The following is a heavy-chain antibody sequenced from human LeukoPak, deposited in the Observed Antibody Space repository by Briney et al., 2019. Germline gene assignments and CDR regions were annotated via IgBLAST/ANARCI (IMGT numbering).Heavy chain of an antibody. CDR1: GFIFSDYA. CDR3: ASGRGGSYDS. D-gene: IGHD1-26*01. J-gene: IGHJ4*02. V-gene: IGHV3-64*02. CDR2: ISSNGAKT. Sequence: GGSLRLSCAASGFIFSDYAIHWVRQGPGKGLEYVAAISSNGAKTFYAEPVKGRFTISRDNSDNTVDLQMDSLRVEDMGVYYCASGRGGSYDSWGQGILVTVSS.